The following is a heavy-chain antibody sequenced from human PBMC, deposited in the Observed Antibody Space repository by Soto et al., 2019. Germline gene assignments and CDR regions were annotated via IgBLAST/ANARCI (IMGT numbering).Heavy chain of an antibody. CDR2: ISSSGSTI. CDR1: GFTFSSYE. V-gene: IGHV3-48*03. D-gene: IGHD5-12*01. CDR3: ARIGYDYFDY. Sequence: PGGSVRLSCAASGFTFSSYEMNWVRQAPGKGLEWVSYISSSGSTIYYADSVKGRFTISRDNAKNSLYLQMNNLRAEDTAVYYCARIGYDYFDYWGQGTLVTVSS. J-gene: IGHJ4*02.